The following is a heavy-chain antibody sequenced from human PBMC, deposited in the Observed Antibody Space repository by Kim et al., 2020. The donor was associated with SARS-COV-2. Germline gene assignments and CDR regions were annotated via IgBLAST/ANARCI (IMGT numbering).Heavy chain of an antibody. V-gene: IGHV1-69*13. CDR2: IIPIFGTA. CDR3: ARSAVEDGDYAYYFDY. CDR1: GGTFSSYA. D-gene: IGHD4-17*01. J-gene: IGHJ4*02. Sequence: SVKVSCKASGGTFSSYAISWVRQAPGQGLEWMGGIIPIFGTANYAQKFQGRVTITADESTSTAYMELSSLRSEDTAVYYCARSAVEDGDYAYYFDYWGQGTLVTVSS.